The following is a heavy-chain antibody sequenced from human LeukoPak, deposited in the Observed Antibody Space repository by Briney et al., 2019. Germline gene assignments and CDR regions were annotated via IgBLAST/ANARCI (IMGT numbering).Heavy chain of an antibody. CDR2: IYYSGST. J-gene: IGHJ4*02. V-gene: IGHV4-59*01. Sequence: PSETLSLTCTVSGGSISSYYWSWIRQPPGKGLEWIGYIYYSGSTNYNPSLKSRVTISVDTSKNQFSLKLSSVTAADTAVYYCARDRGSSWQGLLDYWGQGTLVTVSS. CDR1: GGSISSYY. D-gene: IGHD6-13*01. CDR3: ARDRGSSWQGLLDY.